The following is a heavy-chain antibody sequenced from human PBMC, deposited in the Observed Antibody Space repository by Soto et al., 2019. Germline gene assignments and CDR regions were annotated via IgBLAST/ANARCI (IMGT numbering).Heavy chain of an antibody. J-gene: IGHJ4*02. D-gene: IGHD4-17*01. CDR1: GFTFSTYA. V-gene: IGHV3-23*01. CDR2: ITGSGGST. Sequence: EVQLLESGGGLVQPGGSLRLSCAASGFTFSTYAMIWVRQAPGKGLEWVSVITGSGGSTYYADSVKGRFTISRDNSKNTLELQRISLRAEDTAVYYCAKDRYGDYGGVDYWGQGTLVTVSS. CDR3: AKDRYGDYGGVDY.